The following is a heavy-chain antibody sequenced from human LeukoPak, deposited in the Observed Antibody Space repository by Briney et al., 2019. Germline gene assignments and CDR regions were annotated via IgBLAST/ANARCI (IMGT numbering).Heavy chain of an antibody. Sequence: ASVTVSCKASGYTFTSYYIHWVRQAPGQGLEWMGIINPSGGSTSYAQKFQGRVTMTRDTSTSTVYMELSSLRSEDTAVYYCARDSVAAPGAIDYWGQGTLVTVSS. D-gene: IGHD6-13*01. CDR2: INPSGGST. CDR3: ARDSVAAPGAIDY. CDR1: GYTFTSYY. J-gene: IGHJ4*02. V-gene: IGHV1-46*01.